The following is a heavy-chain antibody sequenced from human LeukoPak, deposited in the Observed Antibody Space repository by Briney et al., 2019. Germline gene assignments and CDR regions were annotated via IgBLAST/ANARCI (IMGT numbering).Heavy chain of an antibody. Sequence: PGGSLRLSCAGSGFTFSSYSMNWVRQAPGKGLEWISSITTNSATTHSADPVKGRFTIYRDDAKSSLYLQMNSLRVEDTAMYYCARMSSPLTIPFDHWGQGTLVTVSS. CDR1: GFTFSSYS. D-gene: IGHD1-14*01. CDR2: ITTNSATT. CDR3: ARMSSPLTIPFDH. J-gene: IGHJ4*02. V-gene: IGHV3-48*01.